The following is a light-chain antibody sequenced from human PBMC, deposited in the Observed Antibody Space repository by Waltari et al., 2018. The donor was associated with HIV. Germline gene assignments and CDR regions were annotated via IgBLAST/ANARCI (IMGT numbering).Light chain of an antibody. Sequence: QSVLTQPPSVSAAPGQKVTISCSGANSNVATTFVPWYQQLPGRAPRLLIYDIEKLPSRIPDRFSAFKAGMSATLVITGLQIVDEADYYCGTWDSSLSLYVFGTGTTVAVL. V-gene: IGLV1-51*01. CDR3: GTWDSSLSLYV. J-gene: IGLJ1*01. CDR1: NSNVATTF. CDR2: DIE.